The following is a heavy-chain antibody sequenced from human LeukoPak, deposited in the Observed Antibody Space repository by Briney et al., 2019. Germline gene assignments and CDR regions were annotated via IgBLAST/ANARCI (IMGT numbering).Heavy chain of an antibody. Sequence: GGSLRLSCAASGFTFSSYSMNWVRQAPGKGLEWVSSISSSSSYTYYADSMKGRFTISRDNAKNSLYLQMNSLRVEDTAVYYCARGSSDWFEYLQHWGQGTLVTVSS. J-gene: IGHJ1*01. V-gene: IGHV3-21*01. CDR1: GFTFSSYS. CDR3: ARGSSDWFEYLQH. D-gene: IGHD6-19*01. CDR2: ISSSSSYT.